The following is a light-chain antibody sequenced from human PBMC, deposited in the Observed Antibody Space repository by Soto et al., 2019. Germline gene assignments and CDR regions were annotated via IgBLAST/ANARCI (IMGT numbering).Light chain of an antibody. CDR3: SSYAGSNNLV. J-gene: IGLJ2*01. V-gene: IGLV2-8*01. CDR2: EVS. CDR1: SSDVGGYNY. Sequence: QSVLTQPPSASGSPGQPVTISCTGTSSDVGGYNYVSWYQQHPGKAPKLMNYEVSKRPSGVPDRFSGSKSGNTASLTVSGLQAEDEADYYCSSYAGSNNLVFGGGTKLTVL.